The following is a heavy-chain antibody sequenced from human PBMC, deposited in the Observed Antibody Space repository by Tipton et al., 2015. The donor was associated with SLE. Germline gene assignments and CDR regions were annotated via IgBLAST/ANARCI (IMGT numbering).Heavy chain of an antibody. Sequence: RSLRLSCAASGFTFSSYAMHWVRQAPGKGLEWVAVISYDGSNKYYADSVKGRFTISRDNSKNTLYLQMNSLRAEDTAVYYCARDRSGAAAGTVFDYWGQGTLVTVSS. D-gene: IGHD6-13*01. CDR3: ARDRSGAAAGTVFDY. CDR2: ISYDGSNK. CDR1: GFTFSSYA. J-gene: IGHJ4*02. V-gene: IGHV3-30-3*01.